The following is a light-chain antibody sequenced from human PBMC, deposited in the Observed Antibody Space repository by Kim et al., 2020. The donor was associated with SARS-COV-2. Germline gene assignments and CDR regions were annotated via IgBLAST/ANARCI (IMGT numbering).Light chain of an antibody. CDR2: VAS. J-gene: IGKJ1*01. V-gene: IGKV3-11*01. CDR3: QQRSIWPPWT. CDR1: QSVGSF. Sequence: EIVLTQSPPTLSLSPGERATLSCWASQSVGSFLAWYQHKPGQAPRLLIYVASNRATGIPARFSGSGSGTDFILSISSLEPEDFAVYYCQQRSIWPPWTYGQGTKVDIK.